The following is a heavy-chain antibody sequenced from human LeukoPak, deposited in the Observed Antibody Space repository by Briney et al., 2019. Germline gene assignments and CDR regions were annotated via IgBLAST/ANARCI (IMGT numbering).Heavy chain of an antibody. J-gene: IGHJ4*02. Sequence: GGSLRHSCAASGFNFDGYAMHWVRQAPGKGLEWVSSIGWNTGTIGYADSVKGRLTISRDNAKNSLYLQMNNLRVEDTALYYCVKDGAWGYYYFDYWGQGTLVTVSS. V-gene: IGHV3-9*01. D-gene: IGHD5-18*01. CDR3: VKDGAWGYYYFDY. CDR2: IGWNTGTI. CDR1: GFNFDGYA.